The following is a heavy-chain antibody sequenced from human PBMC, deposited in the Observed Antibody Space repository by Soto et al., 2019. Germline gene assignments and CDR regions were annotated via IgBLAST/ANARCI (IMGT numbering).Heavy chain of an antibody. CDR1: GYTFTGYY. V-gene: IGHV1-2*02. J-gene: IGHJ6*02. CDR2: INPETGAT. Sequence: ASLKVSCKASGYTFTGYYVHWVREAPGQGLEWMGWINPETGATSYAQKFQGRVTLSRDTSINTAYLGLSSLRFDDAAVYFCARERYQVISDGMDVWGQGXTVTVYS. CDR3: ARERYQVISDGMDV. D-gene: IGHD2-2*01.